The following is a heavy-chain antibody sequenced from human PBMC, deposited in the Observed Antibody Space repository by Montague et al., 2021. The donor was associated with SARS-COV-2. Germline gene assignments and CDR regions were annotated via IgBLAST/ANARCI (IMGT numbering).Heavy chain of an antibody. J-gene: IGHJ5*02. Sequence: SLRLSCAASGITFSSYAMHWVRQAPGKGLEWVAVISYDGSNKYYADSVKGRFTISRDNSKNTLYLQMNSLRAEDTAVYYCARDRRYYDSSVYPGVAYNWFDPWGQGTLVTVSS. CDR2: ISYDGSNK. D-gene: IGHD3-22*01. V-gene: IGHV3-30-3*01. CDR3: ARDRRYYDSSVYPGVAYNWFDP. CDR1: GITFSSYA.